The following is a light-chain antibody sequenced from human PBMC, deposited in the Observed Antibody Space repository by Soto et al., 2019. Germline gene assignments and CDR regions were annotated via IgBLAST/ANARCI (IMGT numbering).Light chain of an antibody. CDR3: QSYGSTSVSSSSVV. CDR2: ENN. J-gene: IGLJ2*01. Sequence: NFMLTQPHSVSESPGKTVTISCTGSSGSIASNYVQWYQQRPGSAPTTVIYENNQRPSGVPDRFSGSIDSSSNSASLTISGLKAEDEADYYCQSYGSTSVSSSSVVFGGGTKLTVL. CDR1: SGSIASNY. V-gene: IGLV6-57*02.